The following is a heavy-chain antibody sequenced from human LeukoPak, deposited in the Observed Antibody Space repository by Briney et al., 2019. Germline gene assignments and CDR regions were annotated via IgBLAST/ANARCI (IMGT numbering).Heavy chain of an antibody. Sequence: ASVKVSCKASGGTFSSYAISWVRQAPGQGLEWMGRITPILGIANYAQKFQGRVTITADKSTSTAYMELSSLRSEDTAVYYCAAVSYLAFDIWGQGTMVTVSS. CDR3: AAVSYLAFDI. CDR1: GGTFSSYA. V-gene: IGHV1-69*04. D-gene: IGHD2-21*01. CDR2: ITPILGIA. J-gene: IGHJ3*02.